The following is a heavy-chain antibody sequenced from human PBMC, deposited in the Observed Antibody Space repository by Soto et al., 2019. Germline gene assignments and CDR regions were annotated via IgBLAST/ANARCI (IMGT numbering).Heavy chain of an antibody. CDR1: GGSISSSSYY. V-gene: IGHV4-39*01. Sequence: QLQLQESGPGLVKPSETLSLTCTVSGGSISSSSYYWGWIRQPPGKGLEWIGSIFYSGSTYYNPSLKSRVTLSVDTSKHQFSLKLSSVTAAATAVYYCARHLTYCSAGSCYSDFPYYGMDVWGQGTTVTVSS. CDR2: IFYSGST. D-gene: IGHD2-15*01. CDR3: ARHLTYCSAGSCYSDFPYYGMDV. J-gene: IGHJ6*02.